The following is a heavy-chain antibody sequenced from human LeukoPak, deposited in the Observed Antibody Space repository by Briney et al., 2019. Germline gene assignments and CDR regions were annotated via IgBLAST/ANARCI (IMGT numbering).Heavy chain of an antibody. D-gene: IGHD3-22*01. Sequence: TSETLSLTCAVSGGSITSSNWWSWVRQPPGKGLEWIGEIYHSGSTNYNPSLTSRVTISVDKSKNQFSLELSSVTAADTAVYYCANYFYDSSGYYFDCWGQGTLVTVSS. CDR2: IYHSGST. V-gene: IGHV4-4*02. J-gene: IGHJ4*02. CDR1: GGSITSSNW. CDR3: ANYFYDSSGYYFDC.